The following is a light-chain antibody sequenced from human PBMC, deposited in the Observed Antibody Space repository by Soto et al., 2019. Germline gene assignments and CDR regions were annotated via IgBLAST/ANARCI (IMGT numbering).Light chain of an antibody. CDR1: QSLVYNDGNTY. Sequence: DVVITQSPLSLPVTLGQPASISCRSSQSLVYNDGNTYLTWFQQRPGQSPRRLFYKVSNRDSGVPDRFSGSGSGPNFILKISRVEAEDVGVYNCMQGTHWPRTFGQGTKVEIK. J-gene: IGKJ1*01. V-gene: IGKV2-30*01. CDR3: MQGTHWPRT. CDR2: KVS.